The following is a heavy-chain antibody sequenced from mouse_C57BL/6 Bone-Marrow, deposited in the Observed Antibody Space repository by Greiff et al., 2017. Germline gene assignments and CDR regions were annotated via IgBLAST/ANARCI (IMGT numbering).Heavy chain of an antibody. CDR1: GYTFTSYW. J-gene: IGHJ2*01. Sequence: QVHVKQPGAELVKPGASVKLSCKASGYTFTSYWMHWVKQRPGRGLEWIGRIDPNSGGTKSNEKSKSKATLTIDKPSITAYMQLSSLTSEDSAVFYCARCYYSDYWGQGTTLTVSS. CDR2: IDPNSGGT. CDR3: ARCYYSDY. V-gene: IGHV1-72*01.